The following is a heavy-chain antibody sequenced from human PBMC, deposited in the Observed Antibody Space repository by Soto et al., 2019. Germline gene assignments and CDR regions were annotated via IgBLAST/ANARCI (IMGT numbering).Heavy chain of an antibody. J-gene: IGHJ4*02. D-gene: IGHD6-6*01. CDR2: INPNSGGT. CDR3: ARVPPLSSSSQFDY. Sequence: ASVKVSCKASGYTFTGYYMHWVRQAPGQGLEWMGWINPNSGGTNYAQKFQGWVTMTRDTSISTAYMELSRLRSDDTAVYYCARVPPLSSSSQFDYWGQGTLVTVSS. CDR1: GYTFTGYY. V-gene: IGHV1-2*04.